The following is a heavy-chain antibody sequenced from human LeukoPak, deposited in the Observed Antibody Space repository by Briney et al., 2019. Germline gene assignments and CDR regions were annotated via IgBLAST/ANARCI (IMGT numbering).Heavy chain of an antibody. CDR3: ARHVVAVGFDY. Sequence: KPGGSLRLSCAASGFTFSSYTMNWVRQAPGKGLEWVSSITSSSSYIYYADSVKGRFTISRDNAKNSLYLQMNSLRAEDTAVYYCARHVVAVGFDYWGQGTLVTVSS. V-gene: IGHV3-21*01. CDR2: ITSSSSYI. D-gene: IGHD3-22*01. CDR1: GFTFSSYT. J-gene: IGHJ4*02.